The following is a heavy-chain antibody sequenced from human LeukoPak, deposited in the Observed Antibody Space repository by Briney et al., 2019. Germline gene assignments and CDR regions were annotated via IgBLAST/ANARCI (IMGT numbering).Heavy chain of an antibody. Sequence: PSDTLSLTCTVSGGSISSYYWSWIRQPAGKGLEFIGYIAASGTTKHNPSLKSRVTLSMDTSKNQFSLKLRSVTAADTAVYFCARFPYFEGFDYWGQGTQVIVSS. V-gene: IGHV4-4*07. CDR3: ARFPYFEGFDY. CDR1: GGSISSYY. D-gene: IGHD3-9*01. J-gene: IGHJ4*02. CDR2: IAASGTT.